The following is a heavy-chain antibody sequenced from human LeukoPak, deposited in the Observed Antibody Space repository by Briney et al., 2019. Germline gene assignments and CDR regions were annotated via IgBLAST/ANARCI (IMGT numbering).Heavy chain of an antibody. CDR3: ARAPGTTAPWSYYYYMDV. J-gene: IGHJ6*03. Sequence: ASVKVSCKASGYTFVDFDINWVRQVAGQGLEWMGWVNPESSTTGLASRFLGRLSFTRDTSTNTAYMELNSLQSDDTAVYYCARAPGTTAPWSYYYYMDVWGKGTTVTVSS. CDR1: GYTFVDFD. V-gene: IGHV1-8*03. D-gene: IGHD1-1*01. CDR2: VNPESSTT.